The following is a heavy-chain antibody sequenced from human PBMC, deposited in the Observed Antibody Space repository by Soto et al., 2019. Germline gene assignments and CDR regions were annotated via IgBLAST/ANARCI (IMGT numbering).Heavy chain of an antibody. Sequence: VASVKVTCKASGGTFSSYTISWVRQAPGQGLEWMGRIIPILGIANYAQKFQGRVTITADKSTSTAYMELSSLRSEDTAVYYCATPPSDGFAFDFGAQGTMVTVS. V-gene: IGHV1-69*02. J-gene: IGHJ3*01. CDR1: GGTFSSYT. D-gene: IGHD3-10*01. CDR3: ATPPSDGFAFDF. CDR2: IIPILGIA.